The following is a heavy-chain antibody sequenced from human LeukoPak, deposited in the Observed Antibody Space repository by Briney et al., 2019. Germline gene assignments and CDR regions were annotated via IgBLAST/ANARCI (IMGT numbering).Heavy chain of an antibody. D-gene: IGHD1-26*01. CDR2: ISLAGQT. V-gene: IGHV4-4*02. CDR1: GGSISSSNW. J-gene: IGHJ4*02. CDR3: SRESGPFCPFGY. Sequence: SGTLSLTCAVSGGSISSSNWWSWVRQPPGQGLEWIGEISLAGQTNYNPSLNGRVTMSLDKSSNQLSLHLTSVTAADTATYYCSRESGPFCPFGYWGQGTLVIVSS.